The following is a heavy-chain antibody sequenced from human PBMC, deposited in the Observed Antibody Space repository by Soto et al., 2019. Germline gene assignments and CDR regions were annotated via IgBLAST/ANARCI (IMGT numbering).Heavy chain of an antibody. V-gene: IGHV1-8*01. D-gene: IGHD5-18*01. CDR2: MNPNSGNT. Sequence: GASVKVSCKASGYTFTSYDINWVRQATGQGLEWMGWMNPNSGNTGYAQKFQGRVTMTRNTSISTAYMELSSLRSEDTAVYYCARAQRGYRYGYYYSYGMDVWGQGTTVTVSS. CDR3: ARAQRGYRYGYYYSYGMDV. J-gene: IGHJ6*02. CDR1: GYTFTSYD.